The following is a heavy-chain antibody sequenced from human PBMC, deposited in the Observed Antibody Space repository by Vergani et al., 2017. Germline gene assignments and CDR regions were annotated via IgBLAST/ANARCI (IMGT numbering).Heavy chain of an antibody. Sequence: EVQLLESGGGSAQPGESLRLSCVASGFTFTAHGLNWVRQAPGKGLEWVSGISGQNFRTHYADSVKGRFTISRDDSKNTVYLQMNSLRAEDTAVYYCAKETQDDTVEAPAAIQGTFDNWGQGTLVTVSS. CDR3: AKETQDDTVEAPAAIQGTFDN. CDR2: ISGQNFRT. J-gene: IGHJ4*02. D-gene: IGHD2-2*02. V-gene: IGHV3-23*01. CDR1: GFTFTAHG.